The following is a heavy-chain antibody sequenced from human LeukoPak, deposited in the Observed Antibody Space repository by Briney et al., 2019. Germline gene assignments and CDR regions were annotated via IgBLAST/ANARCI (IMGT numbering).Heavy chain of an antibody. D-gene: IGHD1-7*01. J-gene: IGHJ4*02. V-gene: IGHV4-4*02. CDR3: ARYGTTVATFDY. CDR1: GGSISSTNW. CDR2: VELSGST. Sequence: SETLSLTCGVSGGSISSTNWWTWVRQPPGEGLEWIGEVELSGSTYYNPSLKSRVTISVDTSKNQFSLKLSSVTAADTAMYYCARYGTTVATFDYWGQGTLVTVSS.